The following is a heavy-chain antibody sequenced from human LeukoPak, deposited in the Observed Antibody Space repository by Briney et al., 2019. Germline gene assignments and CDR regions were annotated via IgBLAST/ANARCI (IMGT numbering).Heavy chain of an antibody. Sequence: SVKVSCKASGGTFSSYAISWVRQAPGQGLEWMGRIIPIFGTANYAHKFQGRVTITADKSTSTAYMELSSLRSEDTAVYYCAMNVEMATPVGAFDIWGQGTMVTVSS. J-gene: IGHJ3*02. V-gene: IGHV1-69*06. D-gene: IGHD5-24*01. CDR3: AMNVEMATPVGAFDI. CDR2: IIPIFGTA. CDR1: GGTFSSYA.